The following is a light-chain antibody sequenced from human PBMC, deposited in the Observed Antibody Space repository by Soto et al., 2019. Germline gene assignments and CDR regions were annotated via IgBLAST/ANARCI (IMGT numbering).Light chain of an antibody. CDR1: QSVSSSY. CDR3: QQYGSSPSIT. V-gene: IGKV3-20*01. J-gene: IGKJ5*01. Sequence: EIVLTQSPGTLFLSPGERATLSWRAGQSVSSSYLAWYQQKPGQAPRLLIYGASSRATGIPDRFSGIGSGTDFTLTISRLEPEDFAVYYCQQYGSSPSITFGQGTRLEIK. CDR2: GAS.